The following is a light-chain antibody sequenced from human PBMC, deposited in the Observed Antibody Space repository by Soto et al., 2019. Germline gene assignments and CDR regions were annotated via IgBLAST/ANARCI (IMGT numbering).Light chain of an antibody. J-gene: IGKJ2*03. CDR2: DAS. Sequence: DVQMTQSPSSLSASVGDRVTITCQASQDISNYLNWYRQRPGEAPELLIYDASNLQTGVPSRFSGSGAGTHVTFTIGSLQSEDVATYYCQQYDNLPESFGQGTKLEI. CDR1: QDISNY. V-gene: IGKV1-33*01. CDR3: QQYDNLPES.